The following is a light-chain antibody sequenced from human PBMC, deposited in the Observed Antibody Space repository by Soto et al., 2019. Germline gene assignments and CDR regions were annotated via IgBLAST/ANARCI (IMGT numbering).Light chain of an antibody. Sequence: DIQMTQSPSSLSASIGDRVTITCQASQDITPHLNWYQLKAGKAPNLLIFDASRLERGVPSRFPGSGSGTHFTLTIISLQPEDIATYFCQQYDNIPRTFGQGTRLEIK. CDR3: QQYDNIPRT. CDR1: QDITPH. CDR2: DAS. J-gene: IGKJ5*01. V-gene: IGKV1-33*01.